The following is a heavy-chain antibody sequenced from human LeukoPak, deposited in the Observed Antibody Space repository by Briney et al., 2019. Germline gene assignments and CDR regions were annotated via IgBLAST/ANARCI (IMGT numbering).Heavy chain of an antibody. D-gene: IGHD2-15*01. J-gene: IGHJ6*02. Sequence: PSETLSLTCSVSGYSISSGYYWGWIRQAPGKGLEWIGSISHSGSTYHNPSLKSRVTISVDTSKNQFSLKLSSVTAADTAVYYCARAMTVAGHYYYYGMDVWGQGTTVTVSS. CDR2: ISHSGST. CDR1: GYSISSGYY. V-gene: IGHV4-38-2*02. CDR3: ARAMTVAGHYYYYGMDV.